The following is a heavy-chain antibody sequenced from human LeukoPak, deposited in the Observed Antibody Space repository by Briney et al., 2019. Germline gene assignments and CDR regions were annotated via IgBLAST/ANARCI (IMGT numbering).Heavy chain of an antibody. Sequence: PSETLSLTCTVSGGSISSYYWSWIRQPPGKGLEWIGYIYYSGSTNYNPSLKSRVTISVDTSKNQFSLKLSSVTAADTDVYYCARDGDGYPFDYWGQGTLVTVSS. CDR1: GGSISSYY. D-gene: IGHD5-24*01. CDR2: IYYSGST. J-gene: IGHJ4*02. V-gene: IGHV4-59*01. CDR3: ARDGDGYPFDY.